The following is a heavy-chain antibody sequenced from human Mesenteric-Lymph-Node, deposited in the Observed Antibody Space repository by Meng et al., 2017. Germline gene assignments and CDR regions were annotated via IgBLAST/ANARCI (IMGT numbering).Heavy chain of an antibody. J-gene: IGHJ4*02. CDR3: ARESLVRGVISY. CDR1: GGSISSSSYY. D-gene: IGHD3-10*01. CDR2: IYYSGST. V-gene: IGHV4-39*07. Sequence: QVQLQESGPGLVKPSETLSLPCTVSGGSISSSSYYWGWIRQPPGKGLEWIGSIYYSGSTYYNPSLKSRVTISVDTSKNQFSLKLSSVTAADTAVYYCARESLVRGVISYWGQGTLVTVSS.